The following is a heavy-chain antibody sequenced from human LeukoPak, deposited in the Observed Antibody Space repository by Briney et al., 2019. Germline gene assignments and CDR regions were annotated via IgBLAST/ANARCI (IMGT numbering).Heavy chain of an antibody. CDR1: GYSFTSYW. CDR3: ARLYEMAVAGTHFDY. Sequence: GESLKISCKGSGYSFTSYWIGWVRQMPGKGLEWMGIIYPGDSDTRYSPSFQGQVTISADKSISTAYLQWSSLKASDTAMYYCARLYEMAVAGTHFDYWGQGTLVTVS. CDR2: IYPGDSDT. V-gene: IGHV5-51*01. J-gene: IGHJ4*02. D-gene: IGHD6-19*01.